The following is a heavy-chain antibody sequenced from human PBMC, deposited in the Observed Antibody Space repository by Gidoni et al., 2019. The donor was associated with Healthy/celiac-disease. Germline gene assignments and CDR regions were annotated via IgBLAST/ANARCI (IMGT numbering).Heavy chain of an antibody. D-gene: IGHD3-3*01. CDR1: GFTFVCSA. CDR3: ARGVERFLEWLLRDRDY. V-gene: IGHV3-30-3*01. Sequence: QVQLVESGGGVLQPGRSLRLSWAVSGFTFVCSAIHWVRQAPGKGLGWVAVISYDGSNKYYADSVKGRFTSARDNSKNTLYLQMNSLRAEDTAVYYCARGVERFLEWLLRDRDYWGQGTLVTVSS. J-gene: IGHJ4*02. CDR2: ISYDGSNK.